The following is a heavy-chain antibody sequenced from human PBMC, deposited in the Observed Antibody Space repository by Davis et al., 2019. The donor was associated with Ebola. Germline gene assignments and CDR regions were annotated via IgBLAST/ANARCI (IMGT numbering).Heavy chain of an antibody. V-gene: IGHV3-7*01. Sequence: GESLKISCAASGFTFSSYWMRWVRQAPGKGLEWVANIKQDGSEKYYVDSVKGRFTISRDNAKNSLYLQMNSLRDEDTAVYYCARDYYDSSGYWGGDHWGQGTLVTVSS. CDR1: GFTFSSYW. CDR2: IKQDGSEK. J-gene: IGHJ4*02. D-gene: IGHD3-22*01. CDR3: ARDYYDSSGYWGGDH.